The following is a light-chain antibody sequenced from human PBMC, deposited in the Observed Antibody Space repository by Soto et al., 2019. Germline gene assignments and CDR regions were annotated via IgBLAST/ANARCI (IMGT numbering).Light chain of an antibody. CDR1: QSVSSSY. CDR3: LQDYNYPWT. CDR2: DAS. V-gene: IGKV3D-7*01. Sequence: EIVLTQSPGTLSLSPGERATLSCRASQSVSSSYLAWYQQKPGQAPRLLIYDASNRASGVPARFSGSGSGTDFTLTISSLQPEDFATYYCLQDYNYPWTFGQGTKVDIK. J-gene: IGKJ1*01.